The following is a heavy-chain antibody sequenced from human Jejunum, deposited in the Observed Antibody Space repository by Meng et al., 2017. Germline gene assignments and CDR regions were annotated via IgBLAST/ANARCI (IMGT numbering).Heavy chain of an antibody. CDR2: ISGSGGST. D-gene: IGHD2-2*01. J-gene: IGHJ4*02. V-gene: IGHV3-23*01. CDR3: ARGYHDFDY. Sequence: GESLKISCEASGFTFSSYAMSWVRQAPGKGLEWVSAISGSGGSTYYADSVKGRFTISRDNSKNALYLQMNSLRAEDTAVYYCARGYHDFDYWGQGTLVTVSS. CDR1: GFTFSSYA.